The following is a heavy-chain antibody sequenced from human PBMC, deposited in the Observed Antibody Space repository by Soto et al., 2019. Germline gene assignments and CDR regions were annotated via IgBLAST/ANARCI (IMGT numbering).Heavy chain of an antibody. V-gene: IGHV1-3*01. CDR2: INVGNGNT. J-gene: IGHJ6*02. D-gene: IGHD3-3*01. CDR1: GYTFTSYA. CDR3: ASIFDFWSGPENYYYYYGMDV. Sequence: ASVKVSCKASGYTFTSYAMHWVRQAPGQRLEWMGWINVGNGNTKYSQKFQGRVTITRDTSASTAYMELSSLRSEDTAVYYCASIFDFWSGPENYYYYYGMDVWGQGTTVTVSS.